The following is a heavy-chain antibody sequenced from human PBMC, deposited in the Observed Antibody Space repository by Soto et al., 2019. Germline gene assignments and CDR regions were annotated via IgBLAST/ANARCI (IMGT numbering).Heavy chain of an antibody. D-gene: IGHD3-3*01. CDR1: GYTFTRNG. J-gene: IGHJ6*02. CDR3: ATRYTRSKNYDFWSGYYPSNYYYYGMDV. Sequence: ASVKVSCKTSGYTFTRNGISWVRQAPGQGLEWMGWISPKSGSIKHAQKFQGRVIMTTDTSTSTAYMELRSLRSEDTAVYYCATRYTRSKNYDFWSGYYPSNYYYYGMDVWGQGTTVTVSS. CDR2: ISPKSGSI. V-gene: IGHV1-18*01.